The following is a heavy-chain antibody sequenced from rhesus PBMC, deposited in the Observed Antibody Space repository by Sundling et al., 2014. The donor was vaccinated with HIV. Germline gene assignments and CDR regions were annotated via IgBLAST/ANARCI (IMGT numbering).Heavy chain of an antibody. V-gene: IGHV4-169*01. D-gene: IGHD3-3*01. Sequence: QVQLQESGPGLVKPSETLSVACAVYGGSISSNYWSWIRQAPGKRLEWIGYIYGSDSNTDYNPSLKSRVTLSVDTSKNHLSLKLSSVTAADTAVYYCARTGPWTGFYSFDYWGQGVLVTVSS. CDR2: IYGSDSNT. J-gene: IGHJ4*01. CDR1: GGSISSNY. CDR3: ARTGPWTGFYSFDY.